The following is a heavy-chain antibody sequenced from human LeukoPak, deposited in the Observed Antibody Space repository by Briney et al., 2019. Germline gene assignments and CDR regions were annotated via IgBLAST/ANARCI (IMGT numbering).Heavy chain of an antibody. D-gene: IGHD4-17*01. J-gene: IGHJ4*02. CDR1: GFTFTTYA. Sequence: PGRSLRLPCAASGFTFTTYAMHWVRQAPGKGLEWVALISSDGSSQYYADSVKGRFTISRDNSKNTVHLQINSLRLEDTAAKDRAHGDYLPLDYWGQGTLVTVSS. V-gene: IGHV3-30*03. CDR2: ISSDGSSQ. CDR3: AHGDYLPLDY.